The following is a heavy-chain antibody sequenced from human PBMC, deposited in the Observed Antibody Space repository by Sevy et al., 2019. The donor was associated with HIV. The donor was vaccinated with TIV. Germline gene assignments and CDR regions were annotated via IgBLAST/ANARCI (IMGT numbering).Heavy chain of an antibody. V-gene: IGHV4-59*01. Sequence: SETLSLTCTVSGGSISSYYWIWIRQPPGKGLEWIGYIYYSGSTNYNPSLKSRVTISVDTSKNQFSLKLSSVTAADTAVYYCARAHPSNIVVVPAAQGAFDIWGQGTMVTVSS. CDR2: IYYSGST. D-gene: IGHD2-2*01. CDR1: GGSISSYY. CDR3: ARAHPSNIVVVPAAQGAFDI. J-gene: IGHJ3*02.